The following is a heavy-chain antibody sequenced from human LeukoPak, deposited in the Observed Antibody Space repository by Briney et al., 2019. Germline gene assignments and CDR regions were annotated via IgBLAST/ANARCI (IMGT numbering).Heavy chain of an antibody. J-gene: IGHJ4*02. V-gene: IGHV3-7*03. Sequence: GGSLRLSCAASGFTFSSYAMSWVRQAPGKGLEWVANIKQDGSEKYYVDSVKGRSTISRDNAKNSLYLQMNSLRAEDTAVYYCARARVVTKWIDYWGQGTLVTVSS. CDR2: IKQDGSEK. D-gene: IGHD2-21*02. CDR3: ARARVVTKWIDY. CDR1: GFTFSSYA.